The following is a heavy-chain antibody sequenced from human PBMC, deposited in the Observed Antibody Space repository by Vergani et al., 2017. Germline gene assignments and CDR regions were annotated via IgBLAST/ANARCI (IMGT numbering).Heavy chain of an antibody. CDR1: GGTFSSYT. CDR3: ASFCSSTSCFYFDY. D-gene: IGHD2-2*01. Sequence: QVQLVQSGAEVKKPGSSVKVSCKASGGTFSSYTISWVRQAPGQGLEWMGRIIPILGIANYAQKFQGRVTITADKSTSTAYMGLSSLRSEDTAVYYCASFCSSTSCFYFDYWGQGTLVTVSS. J-gene: IGHJ4*02. CDR2: IIPILGIA. V-gene: IGHV1-69*02.